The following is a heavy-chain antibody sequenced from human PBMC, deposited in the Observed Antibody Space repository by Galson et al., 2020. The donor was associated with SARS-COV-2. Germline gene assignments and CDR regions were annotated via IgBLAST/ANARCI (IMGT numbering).Heavy chain of an antibody. CDR3: ASLPVPTQYISSWGFDY. D-gene: IGHD6-6*01. CDR2: IYYSGST. Sequence: ETSETLSLTCTVSGGSISNSYYFWGWIRQPPGKGLEWIGSIYYSGSTFYTPSLKSRLSISVDTSKNQFSLRLSSVTAADTAVYYCASLPVPTQYISSWGFDYWGQGSLVTVSS. J-gene: IGHJ4*02. V-gene: IGHV4-39*01. CDR1: GGSISNSYYF.